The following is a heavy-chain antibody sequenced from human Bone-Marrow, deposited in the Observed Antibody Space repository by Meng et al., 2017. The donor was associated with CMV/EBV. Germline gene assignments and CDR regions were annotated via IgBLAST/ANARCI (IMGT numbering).Heavy chain of an antibody. D-gene: IGHD2-2*01. Sequence: SETLSLTCAVYGGSFSGYYWSWIRQPPGKGLEWIGEINHSGSTNYNPSLKSRVTISVDTSKNQFSLKLSSVTAADTAVYYCARVVVVPAASSHYYYGMDVWGQGTTVTVSS. CDR2: INHSGST. J-gene: IGHJ6*02. CDR1: GGSFSGYY. V-gene: IGHV4-34*01. CDR3: ARVVVVPAASSHYYYGMDV.